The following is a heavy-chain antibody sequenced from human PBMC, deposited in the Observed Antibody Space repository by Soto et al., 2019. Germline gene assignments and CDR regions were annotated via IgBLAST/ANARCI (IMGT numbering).Heavy chain of an antibody. V-gene: IGHV5-51*01. CDR1: GYTFDNYR. D-gene: IGHD4-4*01. CDR3: ATSDYSNYEGAMDV. J-gene: IGHJ6*02. CDR2: IYPCDSDT. Sequence: VGSLKFSCMGSGYTFDNYRIGWVRQMPGKGLEWMGIIYPCDSDTRYSPSFQGHFTISADKSISTAYLQWSSLKASDTAMYYCATSDYSNYEGAMDVWGQGTTVTVSS.